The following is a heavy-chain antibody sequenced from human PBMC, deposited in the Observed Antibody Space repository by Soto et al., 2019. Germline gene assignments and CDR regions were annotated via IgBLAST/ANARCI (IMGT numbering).Heavy chain of an antibody. D-gene: IGHD5-12*01. V-gene: IGHV3-74*01. J-gene: IGHJ5*02. CDR3: AIDNARRYSS. Sequence: PGGSLRLSCAASGFTFSTYWMHWVRQAPGKEPVWVSHIKDDGSSTSYADSVRGRFTISRDNAKNTLYLHMSSLRADDTAMYYCAIDNARRYSSWGQGTLVTVSS. CDR1: GFTFSTYW. CDR2: IKDDGSST.